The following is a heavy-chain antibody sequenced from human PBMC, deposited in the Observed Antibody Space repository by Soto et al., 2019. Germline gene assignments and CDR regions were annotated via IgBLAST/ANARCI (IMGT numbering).Heavy chain of an antibody. CDR1: GFTFSSYG. J-gene: IGHJ6*02. D-gene: IGHD3-3*01. CDR2: IWYDGSNK. Sequence: GGSLRLSCAASGFTFSSYGMHWVRQAPGKGLEWVAVIWYDGSNKYYADSVKGRFTISRDNSKNTLYLQMNSLRAEDTAVYYCARDHLITIFGVVTNQRYYYYGMDVWGQGTTVTVSS. CDR3: ARDHLITIFGVVTNQRYYYYGMDV. V-gene: IGHV3-33*01.